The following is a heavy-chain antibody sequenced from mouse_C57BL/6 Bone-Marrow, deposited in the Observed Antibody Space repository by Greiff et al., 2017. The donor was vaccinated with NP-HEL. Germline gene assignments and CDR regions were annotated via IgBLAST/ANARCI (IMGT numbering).Heavy chain of an antibody. CDR3: ARSSYCGSGYRHYFDD. J-gene: IGHJ2*01. CDR2: IHPNCGST. V-gene: IGHV1-64*01. D-gene: IGHD1-1*01. CDR1: GYTFTSYW. Sequence: QVQLQQPGAELVKPGASVKLSCKASGYTFTSYWMHWVKQRPGQGLEWIGMIHPNCGSTNYNEKFKSKATLTVDKSSSTAYMQLSSLTSEDSAVYYCARSSYCGSGYRHYFDDWGKGTTLTVSS.